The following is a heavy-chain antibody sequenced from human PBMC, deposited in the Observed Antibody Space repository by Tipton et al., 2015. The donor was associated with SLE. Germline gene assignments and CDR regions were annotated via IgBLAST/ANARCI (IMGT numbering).Heavy chain of an antibody. V-gene: IGHV1-69*05. CDR2: IIPIFGTA. CDR3: ASAYYYGMDV. CDR1: GYTFTSYG. Sequence: QLVQSGAEVKKPGASVKVSCKASGYTFTSYGISWVRQAPGQGLEWMGGIIPIFGTANYAQKFQGRVTITTDESTSTAYMELSSLRSEDTAVYYCASAYYYGMDVWGQGTTVTVSS. J-gene: IGHJ6*02.